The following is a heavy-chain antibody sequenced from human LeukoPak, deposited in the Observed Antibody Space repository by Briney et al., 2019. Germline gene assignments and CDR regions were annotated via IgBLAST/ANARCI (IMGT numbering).Heavy chain of an antibody. V-gene: IGHV3-30*02. Sequence: GGSLRLSCVASGFAFSNYGMHWVRQAPGKGLEWVAFIRHVGSNEYYADSVRGRFAISRDNSQNTLHLQMNILRVEDTAVYYCARDDYEGQIDYWGQGTLVTVSS. CDR1: GFAFSNYG. J-gene: IGHJ4*02. CDR2: IRHVGSNE. D-gene: IGHD4-17*01. CDR3: ARDDYEGQIDY.